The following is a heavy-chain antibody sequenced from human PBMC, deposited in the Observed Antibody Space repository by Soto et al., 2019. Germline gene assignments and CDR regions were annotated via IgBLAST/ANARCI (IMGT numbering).Heavy chain of an antibody. CDR3: ARDYGEDFWSKNWFDP. J-gene: IGHJ5*02. CDR1: GFTFSSYG. D-gene: IGHD3-3*01. CDR2: IWYDGSNK. Sequence: GGSLRLSCAASGFTFSSYGMHWVRQAPGKGLEWVAVIWYDGSNKYYADSVKGRFTISRDNSKNTLYLQMNSLRAEDTAVYYCARDYGEDFWSKNWFDPWGQGTLVTVSS. V-gene: IGHV3-33*01.